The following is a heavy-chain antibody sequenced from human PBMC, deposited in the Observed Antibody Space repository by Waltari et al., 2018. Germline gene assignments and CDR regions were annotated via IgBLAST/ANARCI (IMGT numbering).Heavy chain of an antibody. Sequence: EVQLLESGGGLVQPGGSLRLSCAASGFTFSSYAMSWVRQAPGNGLEWVSTISGSGGATYYADSVKGRFTISRDNSKNTLYLQMNSLRAEDTAVYYCARDYLRGAAAALNWYFDLWGRGTLVTVSS. J-gene: IGHJ2*01. D-gene: IGHD6-13*01. CDR2: ISGSGGAT. V-gene: IGHV3-23*01. CDR1: GFTFSSYA. CDR3: ARDYLRGAAAALNWYFDL.